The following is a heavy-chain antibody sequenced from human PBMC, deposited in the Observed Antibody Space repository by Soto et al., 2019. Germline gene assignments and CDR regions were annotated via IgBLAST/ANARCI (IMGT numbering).Heavy chain of an antibody. CDR2: IYYSGST. Sequence: SETLSLTCAVYGGSFSGYYWSWFRQHPGKGLEWIGYIYYSGSTYYNPSLKSRVTISLDTSKNQFSLKLSSVTAADTAVYYCARGSSIAGLYYGMDVWGQGTTVTVS. D-gene: IGHD6-6*01. J-gene: IGHJ6*02. V-gene: IGHV4-31*11. CDR3: ARGSSIAGLYYGMDV. CDR1: GGSFSGYY.